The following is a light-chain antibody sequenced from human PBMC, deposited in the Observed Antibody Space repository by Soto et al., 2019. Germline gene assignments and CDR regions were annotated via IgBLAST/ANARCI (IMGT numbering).Light chain of an antibody. CDR3: QQSYSTPPLT. V-gene: IGKV1-39*01. J-gene: IGKJ4*01. Sequence: DIQMTQSPSSLSASVGDRVTITCRASQSISRYLNWYQQRPGKAPKLLIYAASTLQSGVPSRFSGSGSGTDFTLTISSLQPEDFATYYCQQSYSTPPLTFGGGTNVEMK. CDR2: AAS. CDR1: QSISRY.